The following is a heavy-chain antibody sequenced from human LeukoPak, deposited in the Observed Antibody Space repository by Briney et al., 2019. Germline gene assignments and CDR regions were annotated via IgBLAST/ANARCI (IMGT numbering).Heavy chain of an antibody. CDR3: ARADYCGGDCVDAFDI. Sequence: SETLSLTCTVSGGSISSGDYYWSWIRQPPGKGLEWIGYIYYSGSTYNNPSLKSRVTISVDTSKNQFSLKLGSVTAADTAVYYCARADYCGGDCVDAFDIWGQGTMVTVSS. V-gene: IGHV4-30-4*08. CDR2: IYYSGST. CDR1: GGSISSGDYY. D-gene: IGHD2-21*02. J-gene: IGHJ3*02.